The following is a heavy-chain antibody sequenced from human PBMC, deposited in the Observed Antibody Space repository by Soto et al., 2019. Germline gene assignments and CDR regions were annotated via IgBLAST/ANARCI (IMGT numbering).Heavy chain of an antibody. CDR1: GAPIGSGDDY. CDR3: ARDQYCSSTSCYQAAFDI. Sequence: PSETLSLTCSVSGAPIGSGDDYWTWIRQSPGKGLEWIAYISDSGSTFYNPSLRSRLTIALDTSKNHFSLKLNSVTAADTAVYYCARDQYCSSTSCYQAAFDIWGQGTMVTVSS. J-gene: IGHJ3*02. V-gene: IGHV4-30-4*08. D-gene: IGHD2-2*01. CDR2: ISDSGST.